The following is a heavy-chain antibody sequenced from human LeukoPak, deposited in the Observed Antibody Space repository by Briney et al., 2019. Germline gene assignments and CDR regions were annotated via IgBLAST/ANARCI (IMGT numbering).Heavy chain of an antibody. J-gene: IGHJ3*02. V-gene: IGHV3-20*04. CDR2: INWNGSST. CDR3: ARIAMAGIGDGFDI. CDR1: GFTFNDYD. Sequence: PGGSLRLSCAASGFTFNDYDMSWVRQAPGKGLEWVSGINWNGSSTGYADSVKGRFTISRDNARNSLYLQMNSLRAEDTALCYCARIAMAGIGDGFDIWGQGTMVTVSS. D-gene: IGHD6-19*01.